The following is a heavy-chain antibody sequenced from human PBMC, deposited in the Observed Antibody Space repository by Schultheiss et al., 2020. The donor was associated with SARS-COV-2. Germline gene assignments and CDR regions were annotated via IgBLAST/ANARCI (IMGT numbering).Heavy chain of an antibody. CDR2: IIPIFGTA. Sequence: SVKVSCKASGYTFTSYGISWVRQAPGQGLEWMGGIIPIFGTANYAQKFQGRVTMTRDTSTSTVYMELSSLRSDDTAVYYCAKVDRLVISPYFDYWGQGTLVTVSS. D-gene: IGHD3-9*01. V-gene: IGHV1-69*05. CDR1: GYTFTSYG. CDR3: AKVDRLVISPYFDY. J-gene: IGHJ4*02.